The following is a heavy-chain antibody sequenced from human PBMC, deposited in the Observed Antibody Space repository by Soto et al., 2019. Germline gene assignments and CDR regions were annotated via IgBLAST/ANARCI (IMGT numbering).Heavy chain of an antibody. CDR1: GFTFSSYG. J-gene: IGHJ6*02. V-gene: IGHV3-33*08. Sequence: GVPLRLSCAACGFTFSSYGMHWVRQAPGKGLEWVAVIWYDGSNKYYSDSVKGRFTISRDNSKNTLYLQMNSLRAEDTAVYYCARGADYYYYYGTDVWGQRTTVTVSS. CDR3: ARGADYYYYYGTDV. CDR2: IWYDGSNK.